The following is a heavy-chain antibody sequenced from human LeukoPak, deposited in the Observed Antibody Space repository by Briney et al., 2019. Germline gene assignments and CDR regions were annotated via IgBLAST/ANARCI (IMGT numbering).Heavy chain of an antibody. J-gene: IGHJ5*02. CDR1: GGTFSSYA. CDR2: IIPIFGTA. Sequence: SVKVSCKASGGTFSSYAISWVRQAPGQGLEWMGGIIPIFGTANYAQKFQGRVTITADESTSTAYMELSSLRSEDTAVYYCASGYCSGGSCYSGRNWFDPWGRGTLVTVSS. D-gene: IGHD2-15*01. CDR3: ASGYCSGGSCYSGRNWFDP. V-gene: IGHV1-69*13.